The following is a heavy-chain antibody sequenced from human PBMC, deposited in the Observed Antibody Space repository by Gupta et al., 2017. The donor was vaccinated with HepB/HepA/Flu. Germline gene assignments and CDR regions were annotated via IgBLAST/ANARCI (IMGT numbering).Heavy chain of an antibody. CDR1: GFTFSSYV. Sequence: EVQLVESGGGLVQPGGSLRLSCEASGFTFSSYVMSWVRQAPGKGLEWVSRIGGSATGEITNYADSVKGRFTISRDNSQNTMYLQMSSLRVEDTAIYYCTKDGVFDYWGQGTLVTVSS. J-gene: IGHJ4*02. V-gene: IGHV3-23*04. CDR2: IGGSATGEIT. CDR3: TKDGVFDY. D-gene: IGHD3-16*01.